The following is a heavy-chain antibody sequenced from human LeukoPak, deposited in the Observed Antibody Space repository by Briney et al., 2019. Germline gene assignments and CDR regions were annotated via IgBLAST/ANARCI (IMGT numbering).Heavy chain of an antibody. CDR3: ARDPIRGYSYGRQYFQH. CDR1: GGSISSGDYY. Sequence: SQTLSLTCTVSGGSISSGDYYWSWIRQPPGKGLEWIGYIYYSGSTYYNPSLKSRVTISVDTSKNQFSLKLSSVTAADTAVYYCARDPIRGYSYGRQYFQHWGQGTLVTVSS. D-gene: IGHD5-18*01. J-gene: IGHJ1*01. V-gene: IGHV4-30-4*01. CDR2: IYYSGST.